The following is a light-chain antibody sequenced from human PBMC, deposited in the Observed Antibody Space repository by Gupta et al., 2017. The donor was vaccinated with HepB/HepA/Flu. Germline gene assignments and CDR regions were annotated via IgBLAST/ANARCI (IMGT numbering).Light chain of an antibody. CDR1: SSDVGGYNY. J-gene: IGLJ1*01. CDR2: DVS. Sequence: QSALTQPRSVSGSPGQSVTFSCTGTSSDVGGYNYVSWYQQHPGKAPKLMIYDVSKRPSGVPDRFSGSKSGSTASLTISGLQAEDEADHYCCSYAGTYTYVFGTGTKVTVL. CDR3: CSYAGTYTYV. V-gene: IGLV2-11*01.